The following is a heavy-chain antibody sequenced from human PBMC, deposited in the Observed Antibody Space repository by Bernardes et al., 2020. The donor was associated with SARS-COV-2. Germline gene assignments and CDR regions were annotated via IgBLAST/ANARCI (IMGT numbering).Heavy chain of an antibody. CDR1: GFTFSDYF. D-gene: IGHD3-9*01. J-gene: IGHJ6*02. CDR3: AIHYDILTSFPAEAGHDMDV. V-gene: IGHV3-11*01. Sequence: GGSLRLSCAGSGFTFSDYFMSWIRQVPGKGLEWISYITSSGNARYYADSVRGRFTISRDNAKNSLYLQMNSLRAEDTALYYCAIHYDILTSFPAEAGHDMDVWGQGTTVIVSS. CDR2: ITSSGNAR.